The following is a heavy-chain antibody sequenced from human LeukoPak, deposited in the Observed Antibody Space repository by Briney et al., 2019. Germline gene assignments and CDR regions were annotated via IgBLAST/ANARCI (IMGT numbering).Heavy chain of an antibody. J-gene: IGHJ3*02. Sequence: SGGSLRLSCAASGFTFSSYAMSWVRQALGKGLEWVSAISGSGGSTYYADSVKGRFTISRDNSKNTLYLQMNSLRAEDTAVYYCAKRGLGDREAFDIWGQGTLVTVSS. D-gene: IGHD2-21*02. CDR1: GFTFSSYA. CDR2: ISGSGGST. V-gene: IGHV3-23*01. CDR3: AKRGLGDREAFDI.